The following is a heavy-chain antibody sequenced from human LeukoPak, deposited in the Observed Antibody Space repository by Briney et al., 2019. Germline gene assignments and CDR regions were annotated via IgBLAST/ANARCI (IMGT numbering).Heavy chain of an antibody. V-gene: IGHV5-51*01. CDR2: IYPGDSDT. CDR3: SELHIVGANPNVYL. CDR1: GYIFTTQW. Sequence: GESLQISCKGSGYIFTTQWIGWVRQMPGKGLEWMGIIYPGDSDTRYSPSFQGQVTISADKSISTAYLQWSSLQASDTAMYYWSELHIVGANPNVYLRGQGTLVPLSS. J-gene: IGHJ1*01. D-gene: IGHD1-26*01.